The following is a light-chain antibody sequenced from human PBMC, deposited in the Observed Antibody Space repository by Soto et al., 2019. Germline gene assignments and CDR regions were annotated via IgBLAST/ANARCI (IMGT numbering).Light chain of an antibody. V-gene: IGKV1-5*03. J-gene: IGKJ1*01. CDR1: QSISTW. CDR3: QHYNSYSWT. CDR2: KAS. Sequence: DSHMSQSPSTLSASGVDRVTMTCRASQSISTWLAWYQQKPGKAPKLLIYKASSLESGVPSRFSGSGSGTEFTLTISSLQPDDFATYYCQHYNSYSWTFGQGTKVDIK.